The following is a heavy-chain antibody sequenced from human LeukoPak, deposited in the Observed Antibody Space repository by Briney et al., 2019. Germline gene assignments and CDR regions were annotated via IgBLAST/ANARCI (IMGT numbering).Heavy chain of an antibody. J-gene: IGHJ6*03. D-gene: IGHD6-13*01. CDR1: GGTFSSYA. V-gene: IGHV1-69*06. CDR3: ARVPGYSSSWYHYYYYYMDV. Sequence: SVKVSCKASGGTFSSYAISWVRQAPGQGLEWMGGIIPIFGTANYAQKFQGRVTITADKSTSTAYMELSGLRSEDTAVYYCARVPGYSSSWYHYYYYYMDVWGKGTTVTVSS. CDR2: IIPIFGTA.